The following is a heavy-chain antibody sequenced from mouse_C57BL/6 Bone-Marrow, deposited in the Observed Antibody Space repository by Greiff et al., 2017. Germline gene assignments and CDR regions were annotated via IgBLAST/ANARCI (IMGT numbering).Heavy chain of an antibody. J-gene: IGHJ2*01. Sequence: QVQLQQSGAELVMPGASVKLSCKASGYTFTSYWMHWVKQRPGQGLEWIGEIDPSDSYTNYNQKLKGKSTLTVDKSSSTAYMQLSSLTSEDSAVYYCARGGGLRFDYWGQGTTLTVSS. CDR2: IDPSDSYT. V-gene: IGHV1-69*01. CDR3: ARGGGLRFDY. CDR1: GYTFTSYW. D-gene: IGHD2-4*01.